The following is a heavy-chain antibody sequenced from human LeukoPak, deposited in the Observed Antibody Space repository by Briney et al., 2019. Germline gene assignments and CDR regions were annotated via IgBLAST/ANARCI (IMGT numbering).Heavy chain of an antibody. V-gene: IGHV3-15*01. J-gene: IGHJ4*02. Sequence: PGGSLRLSCVVSGFNFNNACMGWVRQAPGKGLEWVGRIKSKTDGGTADYAAPVRDRFTISRDDSENTVFLQMNSLKTEDTAVYFCSTGEGTNDFWGQGALVTVSS. CDR1: GFNFNNAC. CDR3: STGEGTNDF. D-gene: IGHD1-1*01. CDR2: IKSKTDGGTA.